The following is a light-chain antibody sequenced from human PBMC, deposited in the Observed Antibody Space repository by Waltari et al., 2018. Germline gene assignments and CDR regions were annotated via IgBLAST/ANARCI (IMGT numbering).Light chain of an antibody. Sequence: DTQLTKSPSFLSASIGDRVTITCGASQGISTYLAWYQQKPGEAPKLLSYGASTLQSGVPSRFSGNGSGTEFTLTISSLQPEDFATYYCQHLNSYPPLTFGGGTKVEIK. V-gene: IGKV1-9*01. J-gene: IGKJ4*01. CDR2: GAS. CDR3: QHLNSYPPLT. CDR1: QGISTY.